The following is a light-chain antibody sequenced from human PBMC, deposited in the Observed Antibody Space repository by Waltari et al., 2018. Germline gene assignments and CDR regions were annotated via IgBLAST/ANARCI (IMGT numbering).Light chain of an antibody. J-gene: IGKJ3*01. CDR1: QSVSSY. V-gene: IGKV3-20*01. Sequence: VILTQSPANLSLSPGEKSHLSCRASQSVSSYLAWYQQKPGQAPRLLIYGASSRATGIPDRFSGSGSGTEFTLTISSLEPEDFAVYYCQKYSSSPFTFGPGTKLDIK. CDR2: GAS. CDR3: QKYSSSPFT.